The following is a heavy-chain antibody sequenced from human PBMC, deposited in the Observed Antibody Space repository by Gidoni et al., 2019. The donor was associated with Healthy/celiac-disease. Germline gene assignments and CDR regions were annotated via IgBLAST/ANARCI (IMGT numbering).Heavy chain of an antibody. CDR2: IYWDDDK. V-gene: IGHV2-5*02. J-gene: IGHJ4*02. D-gene: IGHD3-22*01. Sequence: QITLKESGTTLVKPTQTLTLTCTFSGFALSTSGVGVGWIRQRPGKALEWLALIYWDDDKRYSPSLKSRLTITKDTSNTQVVLTMTNMDPVDTATYYCAHSFSYDSSGYYYLAIDYWGQGTLVTVSS. CDR1: GFALSTSGVG. CDR3: AHSFSYDSSGYYYLAIDY.